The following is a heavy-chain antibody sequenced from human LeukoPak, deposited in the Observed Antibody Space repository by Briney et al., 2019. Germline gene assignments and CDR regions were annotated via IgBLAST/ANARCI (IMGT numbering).Heavy chain of an antibody. D-gene: IGHD6-19*01. CDR3: ARGTVAATYGTFDY. Sequence: GGSLRLSCAASGFTFSAYDMNWVRQAPGKGLEWVSYISRSNNVYYADSVKGRFTISRDNAKNSLYLQMNSLRAEDTAIYYCARGTVAATYGTFDYWGQGTLVTVSS. J-gene: IGHJ4*02. CDR1: GFTFSAYD. V-gene: IGHV3-69-1*01. CDR2: ISRSNNV.